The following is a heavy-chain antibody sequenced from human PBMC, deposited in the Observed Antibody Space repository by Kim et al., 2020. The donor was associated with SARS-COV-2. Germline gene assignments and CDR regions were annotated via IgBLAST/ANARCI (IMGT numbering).Heavy chain of an antibody. CDR3: ARRYYDILTGLDY. D-gene: IGHD3-9*01. V-gene: IGHV3-33*05. CDR1: GFTFSSYG. Sequence: GGSLRLSCAASGFTFSSYGMHWVRQAPGKGLEWVAVISYDGSNKYYADSVKGRFTISRDNSKNTLYLQMNSLRAEDTAVYYCARRYYDILTGLDYWGQGT. CDR2: ISYDGSNK. J-gene: IGHJ4*02.